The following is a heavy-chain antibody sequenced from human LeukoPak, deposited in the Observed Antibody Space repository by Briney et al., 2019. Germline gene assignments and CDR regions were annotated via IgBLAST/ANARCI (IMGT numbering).Heavy chain of an antibody. CDR3: ALSTTTVTTRTLDY. D-gene: IGHD4-17*01. CDR2: INHSGST. Sequence: SETLSLTCAVYGGSFSGYYWSWIRQPPGKGLEWIGEINHSGSTNYNPSLKSRVTISVDTSKNQFSLKLSTVTAADTAVYYCALSTTTVTTRTLDYWGQGALVIVSS. CDR1: GGSFSGYY. J-gene: IGHJ4*02. V-gene: IGHV4-34*01.